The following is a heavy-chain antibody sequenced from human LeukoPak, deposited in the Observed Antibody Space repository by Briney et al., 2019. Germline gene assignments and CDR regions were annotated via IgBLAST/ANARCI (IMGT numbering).Heavy chain of an antibody. J-gene: IGHJ4*02. Sequence: GGSLRLSCAASGFTFSSYWMHWVRQAPGKGLVWVSRINSDGSSTSYADSVKGRFPISRDNAKNTLYLQMNSLRAEDTAVYYCARGSYYYDSSGYILGYWGQGTLVTVSS. D-gene: IGHD3-22*01. CDR1: GFTFSSYW. V-gene: IGHV3-74*01. CDR2: INSDGSST. CDR3: ARGSYYYDSSGYILGY.